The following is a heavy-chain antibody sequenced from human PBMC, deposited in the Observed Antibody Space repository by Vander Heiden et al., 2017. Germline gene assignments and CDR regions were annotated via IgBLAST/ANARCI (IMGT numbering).Heavy chain of an antibody. CDR3: ARVLTGSGWYSDYYYGMDV. V-gene: IGHV3-11*01. D-gene: IGHD6-19*01. Sequence: QVQLVESGGGLVKPGGSLRLSCASSGFTLSDYYISWIRQAPGKGLEWVSYISSSGSTIYYADSVKGRFTISRDNAKNSLYLQMNSLRAEDTAVYYCARVLTGSGWYSDYYYGMDVWGQGTTVTVSS. CDR1: GFTLSDYY. J-gene: IGHJ6*02. CDR2: ISSSGSTI.